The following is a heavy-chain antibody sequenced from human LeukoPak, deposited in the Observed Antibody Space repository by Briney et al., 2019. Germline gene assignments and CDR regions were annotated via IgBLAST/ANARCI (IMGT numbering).Heavy chain of an antibody. J-gene: IGHJ2*01. D-gene: IGHD7-27*01. V-gene: IGHV1-2*02. CDR3: AIQPWGSGNNWYFDL. CDR1: GYSFTAYY. Sequence: ASVKVSCKASGYSFTAYYIHWVRQAPGQGLEWMGWISPNSGGTDYAQKFLGRVTMTRDTSISTAYMELSSLTSDDTAVYYCAIQPWGSGNNWYFDLWGRGTLVTVSS. CDR2: ISPNSGGT.